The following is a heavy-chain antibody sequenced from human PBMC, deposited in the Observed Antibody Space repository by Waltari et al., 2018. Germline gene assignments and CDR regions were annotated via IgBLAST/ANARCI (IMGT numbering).Heavy chain of an antibody. Sequence: QVQLVESGGGVVQPGRSLRLSCAASGFTFSSYAMHWVRQAPGKGLEWVAVISYDGSNKYYADSVKGRFTISRDNSKNTLYLQMNSLRAEDTAVYYCARSWHGMDVWGQGTTVTVSS. CDR1: GFTFSSYA. V-gene: IGHV3-30-3*01. CDR3: ARSWHGMDV. CDR2: ISYDGSNK. J-gene: IGHJ6*02.